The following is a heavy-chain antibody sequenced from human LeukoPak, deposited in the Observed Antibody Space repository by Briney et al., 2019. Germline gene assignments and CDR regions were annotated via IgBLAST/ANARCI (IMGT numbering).Heavy chain of an antibody. CDR1: GFTVSSNY. CDR2: IYSGGST. CDR3: ARSRTIGGFYGMDV. V-gene: IGHV3-66*01. J-gene: IGHJ6*02. Sequence: GGSLRLSCAASGFTVSSNYMSWVRQAPGKGLEWVSVIYSGGSTYYADSVKGRFTISRDNSKNTLYLQMNSLRAEDTAVYYCARSRTIGGFYGMDVWGQRTTVTLSS. D-gene: IGHD3-9*01.